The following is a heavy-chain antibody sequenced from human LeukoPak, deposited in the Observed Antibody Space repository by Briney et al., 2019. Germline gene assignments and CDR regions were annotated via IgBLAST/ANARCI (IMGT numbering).Heavy chain of an antibody. CDR2: IRYDGTNK. Sequence: GGSLRLSCAASGFTFGSYGMHWVRQAPGKGLEWVAYIRYDGTNKYYTDSVKGRFTISRDNSKNTLFLEMNSLRPEDTAVYYCAQKWGQGTADTGNYFDSWGQGTLVTVSS. D-gene: IGHD1-14*01. CDR3: AQKWGQGTADTGNYFDS. CDR1: GFTFGSYG. V-gene: IGHV3-30*02. J-gene: IGHJ4*02.